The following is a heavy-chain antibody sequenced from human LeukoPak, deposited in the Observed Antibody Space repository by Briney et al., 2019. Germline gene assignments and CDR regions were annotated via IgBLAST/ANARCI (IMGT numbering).Heavy chain of an antibody. Sequence: GGSLRLSCAASGFTFSSYWMSWVRQAPGKGLEWVANIKQDGSEKYYVDSVKGRFTISRDNAKNSLYLQMNSLRAEDTAVYYCARDRRITMVRGVINRAFDYWGQGTLVTVSS. CDR1: GFTFSSYW. CDR3: ARDRRITMVRGVINRAFDY. D-gene: IGHD3-10*01. J-gene: IGHJ4*02. CDR2: IKQDGSEK. V-gene: IGHV3-7*01.